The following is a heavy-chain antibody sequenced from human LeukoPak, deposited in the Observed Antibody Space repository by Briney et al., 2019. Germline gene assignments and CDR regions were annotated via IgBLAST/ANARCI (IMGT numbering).Heavy chain of an antibody. CDR1: GFTFSSYG. J-gene: IGHJ6*02. Sequence: PGGSLRLSCAASGFTFSSYGVHWVRQAPGKGLEWVAVISYDGSNKYYADSVKGRFTISRDNSKNTLYLQMNSLRAEDTAVYYCAKDMGPWYCSSGCAYGMDVWGQGTTVTVSS. CDR2: ISYDGSNK. V-gene: IGHV3-30*18. CDR3: AKDMGPWYCSSGCAYGMDV. D-gene: IGHD2-2*01.